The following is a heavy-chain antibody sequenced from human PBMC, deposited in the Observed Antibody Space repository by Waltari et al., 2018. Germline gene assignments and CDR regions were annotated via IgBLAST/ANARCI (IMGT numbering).Heavy chain of an antibody. CDR1: GFTFSSYS. V-gene: IGHV3-21*01. CDR2: ISSSSSYI. CDR3: ARDDYSITLDY. Sequence: EVQLVESGGGLVTPGGSLRLSCAASGFTFSSYSMTWVRQAPGKGLEWVSYISSSSSYIYYADSVKGRFTISRDNAKNSLYLQMNSLRAEDTAVYYCARDDYSITLDYWGQGTLVTVSS. J-gene: IGHJ4*02. D-gene: IGHD4-4*01.